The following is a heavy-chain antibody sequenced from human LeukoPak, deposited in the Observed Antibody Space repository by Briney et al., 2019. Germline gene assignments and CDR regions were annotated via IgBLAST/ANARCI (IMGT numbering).Heavy chain of an antibody. V-gene: IGHV4-34*01. J-gene: IGHJ5*02. CDR1: GGSFSGYY. Sequence: SETLSLTCAVYGGSFSGYYWSWIRQPPGKGLEWIGEINHSGSTNYNPSLKSRVTISVDTSKNQFSLKLSSVTAADTAVYYCARDSGTTGEVKFDPWGQGTLVTVSS. D-gene: IGHD3-10*01. CDR2: INHSGST. CDR3: ARDSGTTGEVKFDP.